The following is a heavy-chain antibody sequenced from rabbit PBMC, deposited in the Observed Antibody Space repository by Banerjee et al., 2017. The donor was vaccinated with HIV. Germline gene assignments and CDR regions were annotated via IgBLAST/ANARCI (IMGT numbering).Heavy chain of an antibody. CDR1: GFDFSSYY. J-gene: IGHJ4*01. CDR3: VRDVLWEYASTSGYYAYFNL. CDR2: IYTGSWGSP. V-gene: IGHV1S40*01. Sequence: QSLEETGGGLVQPGGSLTLSCKASGFDFSSYYMSWVRQAPGKGLEWIAYIYTGSWGSPYYASWAEGRFTISKTSSTTATLQMTSLTAADTATYFCVRDVLWEYASTSGYYAYFNLWGQGTLVTVS. D-gene: IGHD1-1*01.